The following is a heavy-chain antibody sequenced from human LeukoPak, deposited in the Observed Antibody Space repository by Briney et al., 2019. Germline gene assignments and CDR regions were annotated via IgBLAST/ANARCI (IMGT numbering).Heavy chain of an antibody. J-gene: IGHJ4*02. V-gene: IGHV3-21*01. Sequence: GGSLRLSCAASGFTFSSYSMNWVRQAPGKGLEWVSSISSSSSYIYYADSVKGRFTISRDNAKNSLYLQMNSLRAEDTAVYYCARDMQSSSRAPFDYWGQGTLVTVSS. CDR2: ISSSSSYI. CDR1: GFTFSSYS. CDR3: ARDMQSSSRAPFDY. D-gene: IGHD6-13*01.